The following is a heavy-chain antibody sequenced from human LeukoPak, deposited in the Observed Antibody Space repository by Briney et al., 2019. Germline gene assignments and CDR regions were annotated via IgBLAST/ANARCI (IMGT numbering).Heavy chain of an antibody. CDR2: ISYDGSNK. J-gene: IGHJ4*02. D-gene: IGHD5-12*01. Sequence: PGGSLRLSCAASGFTFSSYAMHWVRQAPGKGLEWVAVISYDGSNKYYADSVKGRFTISRDNSKNTLYLQMNSLRAEDTAVYYCARDRYSGYDFDYWGQGTLVTVSS. CDR3: ARDRYSGYDFDY. V-gene: IGHV3-30*01. CDR1: GFTFSSYA.